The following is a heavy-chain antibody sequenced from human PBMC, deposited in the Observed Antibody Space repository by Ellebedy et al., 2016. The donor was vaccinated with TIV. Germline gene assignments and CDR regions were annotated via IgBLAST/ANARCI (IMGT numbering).Heavy chain of an antibody. CDR1: GYTFTKYW. CDR3: AIDYSGSGVDSIDY. V-gene: IGHV5-10-1*01. D-gene: IGHD3-10*01. Sequence: GESLKISCKGSGYTFTKYWISWVRQMPGKGLEWMGKIDPSDSCTDFSPSFQGHVTLSTDKSITTAYLQWSSLKSSDTAMYYCAIDYSGSGVDSIDYWGQGTLVTVSS. CDR2: IDPSDSCT. J-gene: IGHJ4*02.